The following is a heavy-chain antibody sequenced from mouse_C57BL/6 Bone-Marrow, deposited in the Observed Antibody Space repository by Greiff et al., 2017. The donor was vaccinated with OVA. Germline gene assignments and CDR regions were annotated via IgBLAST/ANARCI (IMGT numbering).Heavy chain of an antibody. CDR2: IDPSDSYT. Sequence: VQLQQPGAELVMPGASVKLSCKASGYTFTSYWMHWVKQRPGQGLEWIGEIDPSDSYTNYNQKFKGKSTLTVDTSSSPAYMQLSSLTSEDSAVYDSARVILRPWFAYGGQGTLVTVSA. J-gene: IGHJ3*01. CDR3: ARVILRPWFAY. V-gene: IGHV1-69*01. CDR1: GYTFTSYW.